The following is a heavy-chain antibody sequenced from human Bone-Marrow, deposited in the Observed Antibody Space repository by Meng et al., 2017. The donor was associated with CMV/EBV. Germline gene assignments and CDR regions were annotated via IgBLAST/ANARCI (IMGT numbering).Heavy chain of an antibody. V-gene: IGHV3-23*01. J-gene: IGHJ4*02. CDR3: AKDSTGGYPHFFDF. Sequence: GESLKISCEVSGFTFSRYAMTWVRQTPGKGLEWVSTLNGGNAEVNYADSVKGRFTISRDSSKNTLYLQMHSLRADDSDVYYCAKDSTGGYPHFFDFWGQGTLVTVSS. CDR2: LNGGNAEV. D-gene: IGHD2-8*02. CDR1: GFTFSRYA.